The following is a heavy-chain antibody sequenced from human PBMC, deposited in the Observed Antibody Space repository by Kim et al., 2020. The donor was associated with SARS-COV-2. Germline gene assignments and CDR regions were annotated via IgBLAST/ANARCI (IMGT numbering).Heavy chain of an antibody. CDR2: ISTSGTTI. CDR3: SRAPSYYSDSSGYHQFDY. Sequence: GGSLRLSCAASGFTFSSYEMNWVRQPPGKGLEWVSHISTSGTTIKYADSVKGRFIISRDNAKNSLYLQMNSLRAEDTAVYYCSRAPSYYSDSSGYHQFDYWGQGTLVTVSS. D-gene: IGHD3-22*01. V-gene: IGHV3-48*03. CDR1: GFTFSSYE. J-gene: IGHJ4*02.